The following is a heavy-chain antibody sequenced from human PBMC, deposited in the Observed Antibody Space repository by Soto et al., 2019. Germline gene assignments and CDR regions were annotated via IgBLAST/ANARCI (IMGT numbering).Heavy chain of an antibody. V-gene: IGHV4-61*01. J-gene: IGHJ4*02. CDR3: ARLSGSYYRANYFDF. CDR1: GGSVSSGNYY. CDR2: IYYSGVT. D-gene: IGHD3-10*01. Sequence: SETLSLTCTVSGGSVSSGNYYWSWIRQPPGKGLEWIGYIYYSGVTNYNPSLKSRVTISVDTSKNQFSLKLSSVTAADTAVYYCARLSGSYYRANYFDFWGPGTLVTVSS.